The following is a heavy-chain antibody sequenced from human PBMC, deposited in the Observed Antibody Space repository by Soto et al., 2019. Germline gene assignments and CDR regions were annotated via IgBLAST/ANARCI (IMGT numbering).Heavy chain of an antibody. D-gene: IGHD3-16*01. CDR2: VTGGNGET. CDR1: GYTFTNYA. J-gene: IGHJ4*02. V-gene: IGHV1-3*01. CDR3: ATLNPVGYKYDLAFDY. Sequence: QVHLVQSGAAVKKPGASVKVSCQASGYTFTNYARHWVRQAPGQRLEYMGWVTGGNGETKYSQKFQGTVTFTRDTYASTAYLELSSLRSEDTAVYYCATLNPVGYKYDLAFDYWGQGTLVTVSS.